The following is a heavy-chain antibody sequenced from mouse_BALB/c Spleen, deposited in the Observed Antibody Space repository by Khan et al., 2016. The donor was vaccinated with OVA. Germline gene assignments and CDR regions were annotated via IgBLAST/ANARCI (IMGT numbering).Heavy chain of an antibody. Sequence: QVQLQQPGAELVKPGASVKLSCKASGYTFTSYWMHWVKQRPGQGLEWIGEINPSNGRTNYNEKFKSKATLTVDKSSNTAYMQLSSLTTEDSAVYYCARSTMITTEFACWGQGTLVTVSA. CDR3: ARSTMITTEFAC. V-gene: IGHV1S81*02. CDR2: INPSNGRT. CDR1: GYTFTSYW. J-gene: IGHJ3*01. D-gene: IGHD2-4*01.